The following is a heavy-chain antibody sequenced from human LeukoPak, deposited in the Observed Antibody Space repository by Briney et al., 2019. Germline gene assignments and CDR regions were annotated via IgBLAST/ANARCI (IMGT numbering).Heavy chain of an antibody. CDR1: GGSFSGYY. J-gene: IGHJ4*02. D-gene: IGHD3-9*01. CDR2: INHLGST. Sequence: SETLSLTCGVYGGSFSGYYYNWIRQSPGKGLEWIAEINHLGSTNYDPSLKSRVAISIDTSKSQFSLRLSSVTAADTAVYYCARGGYNIDWMKDAPDNWGQGTLVTVSS. CDR3: ARGGYNIDWMKDAPDN. V-gene: IGHV4-34*01.